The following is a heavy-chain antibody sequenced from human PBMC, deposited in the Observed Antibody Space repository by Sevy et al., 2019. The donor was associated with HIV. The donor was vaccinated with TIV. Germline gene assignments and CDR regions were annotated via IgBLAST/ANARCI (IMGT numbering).Heavy chain of an antibody. CDR2: ISGSGTRT. CDR1: GFSFDSYG. J-gene: IGHJ6*03. CDR3: AKGGGGHYDPDEIAYYFYYYNMDV. V-gene: IGHV3-23*01. D-gene: IGHD3-22*01. Sequence: GSLRLSCAVSGFSFDSYGMTWVRQAPGKGLEWVSAISGSGTRTYYADSVKGRFIISRDNSKNPLDLQMNSLRAEDMAIYYCAKGGGGHYDPDEIAYYFYYYNMDVWGKGTTVTVSS.